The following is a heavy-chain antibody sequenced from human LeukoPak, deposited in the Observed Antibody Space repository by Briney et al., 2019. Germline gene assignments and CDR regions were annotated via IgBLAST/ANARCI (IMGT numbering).Heavy chain of an antibody. CDR3: ARGCSSTSCYLFDY. V-gene: IGHV1-18*01. Sequence: GASVKVSCKASGGTFSSYAIGWVRQAPGQGLEWMGWTSGYNGNTNYAQKLQGRVTMTTDTSTSTAYMELRSLRSDDTAVYYCARGCSSTSCYLFDYWGQGTLVTVSS. D-gene: IGHD2-2*01. CDR1: GGTFSSYA. CDR2: TSGYNGNT. J-gene: IGHJ4*02.